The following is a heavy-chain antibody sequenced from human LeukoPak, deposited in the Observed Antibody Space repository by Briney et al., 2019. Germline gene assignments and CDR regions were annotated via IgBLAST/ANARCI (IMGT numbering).Heavy chain of an antibody. CDR1: GFTFSSYA. V-gene: IGHV3-23*01. D-gene: IGHD4-17*01. CDR3: AKPSYGDPLDAFDI. Sequence: GGSLRLSCAASGFTFSSYAMNWVRQAPGKGLEWVSTISDRSGKTYYADSVRGRFTISRDNSKNTLFLQMNSLRAEDTAVYYCAKPSYGDPLDAFDIWGQGTMVTVSS. J-gene: IGHJ3*02. CDR2: ISDRSGKT.